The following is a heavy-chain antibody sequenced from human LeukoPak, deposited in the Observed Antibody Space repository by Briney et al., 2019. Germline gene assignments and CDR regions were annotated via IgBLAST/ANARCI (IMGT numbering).Heavy chain of an antibody. J-gene: IGHJ4*02. D-gene: IGHD5-18*01. Sequence: SETLSLTCSVSGYSISSGYFWGWIRQSPGKGLECIGSIYHSGTTYYNPSLKSRVTISVDTSRNQFSLKLSSVTAADTAVYYCARDGYNYGSFDYWGQRILVTISS. V-gene: IGHV4-38-2*02. CDR2: IYHSGTT. CDR1: GYSISSGYF. CDR3: ARDGYNYGSFDY.